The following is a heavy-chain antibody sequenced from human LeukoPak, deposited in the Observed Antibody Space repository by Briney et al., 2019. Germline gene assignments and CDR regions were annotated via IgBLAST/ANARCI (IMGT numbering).Heavy chain of an antibody. D-gene: IGHD3-9*01. CDR1: GGTFSSYA. Sequence: SVKVSCKASGGTFSSYAISWVRQAPGQGLEWMGGIIPIFGTANYAQKFQGRVTITTDESTSTAYMELSSLRSEDTAVYYCALGAYDILTGYYRPPVYWGQGTLVTVSS. CDR2: IIPIFGTA. CDR3: ALGAYDILTGYYRPPVY. V-gene: IGHV1-69*05. J-gene: IGHJ4*02.